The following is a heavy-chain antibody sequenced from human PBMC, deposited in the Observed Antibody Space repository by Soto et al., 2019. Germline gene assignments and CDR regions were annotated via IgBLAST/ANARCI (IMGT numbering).Heavy chain of an antibody. D-gene: IGHD2-15*01. CDR1: GGSISSGDYY. CDR2: INHSGST. Sequence: PSETLSLTCTVSGGSISSGDYYWSWIRQPPGKGLEWIGEINHSGSTNYNPSLKSRVTISVDTSKNQFSLKLSSVTAADTAVYYCARSGGRYQNWFDPWGQGTLVTVSS. V-gene: IGHV4-39*07. J-gene: IGHJ5*02. CDR3: ARSGGRYQNWFDP.